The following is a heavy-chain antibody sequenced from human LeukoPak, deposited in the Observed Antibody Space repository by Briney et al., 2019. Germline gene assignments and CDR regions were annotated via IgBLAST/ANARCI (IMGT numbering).Heavy chain of an antibody. CDR3: ARGDPIAAAGTEFDY. CDR2: IYSGGST. J-gene: IGHJ4*02. D-gene: IGHD6-13*01. Sequence: GGSLRLSCAASGFTFSSSAMSWVRQAPGKGLEWVSLIYSGGSTFYADSVKGRFTISRDNSKNTLYLQMSSLRAEDTAMYYCARGDPIAAAGTEFDYWGQGTLVTVSS. V-gene: IGHV3-53*01. CDR1: GFTFSSSA.